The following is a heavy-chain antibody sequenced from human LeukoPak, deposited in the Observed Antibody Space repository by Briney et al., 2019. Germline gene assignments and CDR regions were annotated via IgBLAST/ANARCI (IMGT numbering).Heavy chain of an antibody. Sequence: GGSLRLSCAASGFTFSSYAMSRVRQAPGKGLEWVSAISGSAVSTYFTDSVKGRFTISRDNSKNTLYLQMNSLRAEDTAMYYCAKDRRGGPYGMDVWGQGTTVTVSS. CDR3: AKDRRGGPYGMDV. CDR2: ISGSAVST. D-gene: IGHD3-16*01. CDR1: GFTFSSYA. J-gene: IGHJ6*02. V-gene: IGHV3-23*01.